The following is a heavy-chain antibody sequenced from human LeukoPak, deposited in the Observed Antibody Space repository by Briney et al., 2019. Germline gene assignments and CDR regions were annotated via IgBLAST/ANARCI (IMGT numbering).Heavy chain of an antibody. Sequence: SETLSLTCTVSGGSISSYYWSWIRQPPGKGLEWIGYIYYSGSSNYNPSLKSRVTMSIDTSKNQFSLKLNSVTAADTAVYYCATGDETSGWYGYWGQGTLVIVSS. D-gene: IGHD6-19*01. J-gene: IGHJ4*02. V-gene: IGHV4-59*08. CDR1: GGSISSYY. CDR2: IYYSGSS. CDR3: ATGDETSGWYGY.